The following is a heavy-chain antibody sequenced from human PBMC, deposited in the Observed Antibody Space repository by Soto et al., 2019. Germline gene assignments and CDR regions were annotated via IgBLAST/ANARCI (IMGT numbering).Heavy chain of an antibody. CDR2: IYYSGST. CDR3: ARHPSDFWFDP. Sequence: SETLSLTCSVSGGSISSSSYFWGWIRQPPGKGLEWIGSIYYSGSTYYNPSLKSRVTVSVDTSKNQFSLKLSSVTAADTAVYYCARHPSDFWFDPWGQGTRVTVSS. CDR1: GGSISSSSYF. J-gene: IGHJ5*02. D-gene: IGHD2-21*02. V-gene: IGHV4-39*01.